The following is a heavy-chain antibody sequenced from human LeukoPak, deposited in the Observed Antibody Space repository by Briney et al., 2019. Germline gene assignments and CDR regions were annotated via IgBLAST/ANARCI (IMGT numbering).Heavy chain of an antibody. CDR1: GFTFSSYW. D-gene: IGHD6-13*01. V-gene: IGHV3-7*01. Sequence: GGSLRLSCAASGFTFSSYWMSWVRQAPGKGLEWVANIKQDGSEKYYVDSVKGRFTIFRDNAKNSLYLQMNSLRAEDTAVYYCARGGIAAAGTEYNWFDPWGQGTLVTVSS. CDR2: IKQDGSEK. CDR3: ARGGIAAAGTEYNWFDP. J-gene: IGHJ5*02.